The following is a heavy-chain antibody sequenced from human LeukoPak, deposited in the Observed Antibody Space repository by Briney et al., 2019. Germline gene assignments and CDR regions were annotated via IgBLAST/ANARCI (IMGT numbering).Heavy chain of an antibody. CDR1: GGTFSSYA. V-gene: IGHV1-69*05. CDR2: IIPIFGTA. Sequence: APVKVSCKASGGTFSSYAISWVRQASGQGLEWMGRIIPIFGTANYAQKFQGRVTIATDESTSTAYMELSSLRSEDTAVYYCARAVRGSGSYLWGQGTLVTVSS. CDR3: ARAVRGSGSYL. J-gene: IGHJ4*02. D-gene: IGHD3-10*01.